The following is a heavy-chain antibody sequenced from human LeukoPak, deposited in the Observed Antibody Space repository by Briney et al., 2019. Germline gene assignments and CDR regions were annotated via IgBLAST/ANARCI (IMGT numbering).Heavy chain of an antibody. D-gene: IGHD1-26*01. J-gene: IGHJ4*02. V-gene: IGHV4-61*01. Sequence: SETLSLTCTVSGGSIGGNSYWSWIRQPPGKGPEWIGHISNSGSTYYSPSFSSRVTISLDTSKNQFSLKLRSVTAADTAVYYCARGGASSIPLDYWGRGTLVTVSS. CDR3: ARGGASSIPLDY. CDR2: ISNSGST. CDR1: GGSIGGNSY.